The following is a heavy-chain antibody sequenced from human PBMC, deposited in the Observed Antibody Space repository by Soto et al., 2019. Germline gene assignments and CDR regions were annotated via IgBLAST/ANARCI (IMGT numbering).Heavy chain of an antibody. CDR1: GFTFSRYG. V-gene: IGHV3-30*18. Sequence: QVQLVESGGGVVQPGRSLRLSCAASGFTFSRYGMHWVRQATGKGLEWVAAIAFDGSRQYYADSVKARFTISRDNSKNTVFLQSNSLRDEDTAVYYCAKDLGGDGNSVYWGPGTLVTVPT. CDR2: IAFDGSRQ. CDR3: AKDLGGDGNSVY. D-gene: IGHD3-16*01. J-gene: IGHJ4*02.